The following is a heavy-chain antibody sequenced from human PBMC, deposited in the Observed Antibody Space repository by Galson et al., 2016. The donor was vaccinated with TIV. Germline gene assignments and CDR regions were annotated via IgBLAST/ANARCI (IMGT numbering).Heavy chain of an antibody. Sequence: SLRLSCAATGFNFDNYAIHWVRQAPGKGLEWVAVISHDENNKYYSDSVKVRFTTSRENYKSTTYLQMNLLKTEDTAVYYCARDTASVYGRGSLLDSWGQGILVTVSS. D-gene: IGHD3-10*01. CDR2: ISHDENNK. J-gene: IGHJ5*01. V-gene: IGHV3-30-3*01. CDR3: ARDTASVYGRGSLLDS. CDR1: GFNFDNYA.